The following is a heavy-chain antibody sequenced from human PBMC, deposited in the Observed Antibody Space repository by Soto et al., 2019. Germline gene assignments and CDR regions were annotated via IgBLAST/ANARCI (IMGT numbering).Heavy chain of an antibody. D-gene: IGHD6-13*01. J-gene: IGHJ4*02. V-gene: IGHV1-2*02. CDR1: GYSVTAYY. Sequence: QVQLVQSGAVMKKPGASLKVSCEASGYSVTAYYIHWVRQAPGQGLEWMGWINPHNGATYYAQNCQCRFTMTSDPSISTSYMELNRLQSDDTDAYFCARRAGARSKVLLSAFPFDLWGQGTLVSVSS. CDR2: INPHNGAT. CDR3: ARRAGARSKVLLSAFPFDL.